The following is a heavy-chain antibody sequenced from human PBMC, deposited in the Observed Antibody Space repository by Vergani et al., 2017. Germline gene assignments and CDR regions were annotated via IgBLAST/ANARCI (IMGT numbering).Heavy chain of an antibody. CDR2: IRHDGIT. D-gene: IGHD2-8*01. J-gene: IGHJ4*02. Sequence: QAQLQQWGAGLLKPSETLSLICAIYGGSFNDYWWTWIRQPPGKGLEWIGEIRHDGITHYSPSLKSRVTISIDTSTHQFSLNLRSVTAADTAVYYCAREGYCINGVCFTLFDVWGQGALVTVSS. V-gene: IGHV4-34*01. CDR1: GGSFNDYW. CDR3: AREGYCINGVCFTLFDV.